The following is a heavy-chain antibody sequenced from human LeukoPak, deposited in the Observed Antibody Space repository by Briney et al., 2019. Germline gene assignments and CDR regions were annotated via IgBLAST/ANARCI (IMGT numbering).Heavy chain of an antibody. Sequence: SETLSLTCTVSGYSISSGYYWGWIRQPPGKGLEWIGSIYHSGSTYYNPSLKSRVTISVDTSKNQFSLKLSSVTAADTAVYYCARLRPNSSGWKRLWYFDLWGRGTLVTVSS. CDR3: ARLRPNSSGWKRLWYFDL. CDR2: IYHSGST. CDR1: GYSISSGYY. D-gene: IGHD6-19*01. V-gene: IGHV4-38-2*02. J-gene: IGHJ2*01.